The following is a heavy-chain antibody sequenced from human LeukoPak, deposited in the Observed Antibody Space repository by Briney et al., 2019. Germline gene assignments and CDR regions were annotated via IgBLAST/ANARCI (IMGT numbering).Heavy chain of an antibody. D-gene: IGHD3-3*01. CDR1: GGSISSGSYY. V-gene: IGHV4-61*02. J-gene: IGHJ4*02. Sequence: SETLSLTCTVSGGSISSGSYYWSWIRQPAGKGLEWIGRIYTSGSTNYNPSLKSRVTISVDTSKNQFSLKLSSVTAADTAVYYCARGPYDFWSGYYFDYWDQGTLVTVSS. CDR3: ARGPYDFWSGYYFDY. CDR2: IYTSGST.